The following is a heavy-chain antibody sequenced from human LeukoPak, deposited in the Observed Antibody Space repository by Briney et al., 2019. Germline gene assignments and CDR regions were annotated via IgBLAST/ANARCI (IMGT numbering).Heavy chain of an antibody. CDR3: ARASSSWYNYFDY. CDR2: IYTSGST. CDR1: GGSFSGYY. V-gene: IGHV4-59*10. Sequence: PSETLSLTCAVYGGSFSGYYWSWIRQPPGKGLEWIGRIYTSGSTNYNPSLKSRVTMSVDTSKNQFSLKLSSVTAADTAVYYCARASSSWYNYFDYWGQGTLVTVSS. J-gene: IGHJ4*02. D-gene: IGHD6-13*01.